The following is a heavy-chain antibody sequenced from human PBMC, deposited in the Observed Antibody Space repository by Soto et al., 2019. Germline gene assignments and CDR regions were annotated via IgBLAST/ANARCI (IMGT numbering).Heavy chain of an antibody. J-gene: IGHJ4*02. CDR3: ARGSIAVAGAPFDS. Sequence: QVQLQQWCAGLLKPSETLSLTCAVYGVSFSGYYWSWIRQPPGKGLEWIWEINHSGSTTYNPSLNSRVTISLDTSKNPFTLKLSYVTAADTAVYYCARGSIAVAGAPFDSWGQGTLVTVSS. D-gene: IGHD6-19*01. V-gene: IGHV4-34*01. CDR1: GVSFSGYY. CDR2: INHSGST.